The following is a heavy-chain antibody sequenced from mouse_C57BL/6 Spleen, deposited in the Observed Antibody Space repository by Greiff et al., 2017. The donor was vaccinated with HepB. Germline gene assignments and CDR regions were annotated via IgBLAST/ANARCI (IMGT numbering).Heavy chain of an antibody. CDR1: GYTFTSYW. V-gene: IGHV1-64*01. Sequence: VKLQQPGAELVKPGASVKLSCKASGYTFTSYWMHWVKQRPGQGLEWIGMIHPNSGSTNYNEKFKSKATLTVDKSSSTAYMQRSSLTSEDSAVYYCARNRGITTVVPYYFDYWGQGTTLTVSS. D-gene: IGHD1-1*01. CDR2: IHPNSGST. CDR3: ARNRGITTVVPYYFDY. J-gene: IGHJ2*01.